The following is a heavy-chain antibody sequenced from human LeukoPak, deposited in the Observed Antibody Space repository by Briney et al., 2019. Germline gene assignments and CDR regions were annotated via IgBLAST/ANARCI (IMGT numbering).Heavy chain of an antibody. D-gene: IGHD4-11*01. J-gene: IGHJ6*02. CDR1: GFTVSSYY. CDR2: MYSGGST. CDR3: ARSYSNHLFGMDV. V-gene: IGHV3-66*01. Sequence: GGSLRLSCAASGFTVSSYYMTWVRQAPGKGLEWVSVMYSGGSTYYADSVEGRVAISRDNSQNTVFLQMYSVRVEDTAVYYCARSYSNHLFGMDVWGQGTAVTVSS.